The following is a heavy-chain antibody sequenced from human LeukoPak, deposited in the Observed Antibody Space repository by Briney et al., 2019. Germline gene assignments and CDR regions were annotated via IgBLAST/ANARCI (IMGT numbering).Heavy chain of an antibody. V-gene: IGHV3-23*01. D-gene: IGHD4-23*01. Sequence: QPGGSLRLSCAASGFTFSSYAMSWVRQAPGKGLEWVSAISGSGGSTYSDSVKGRFTISRDNSKNTLYLQMNSLRAEDTAVYYCAKIRWPRRPGYFDYWGQGTLVTVSS. CDR1: GFTFSSYA. J-gene: IGHJ4*02. CDR3: AKIRWPRRPGYFDY. CDR2: ISGSGGST.